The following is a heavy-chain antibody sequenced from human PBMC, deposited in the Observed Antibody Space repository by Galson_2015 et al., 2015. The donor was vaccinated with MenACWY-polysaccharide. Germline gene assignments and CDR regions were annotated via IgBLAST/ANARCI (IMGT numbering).Heavy chain of an antibody. Sequence: SLRLSCAASGFTFSSYAIHWVRQAPGKGLEWVAVISYDATNKYYRDSVKGRFTLSRDNSRNTVFLEVNSLRAEDTGLYYCARDYCSRTSCSGMDVWGQGTTVTVSS. D-gene: IGHD2-2*01. CDR1: GFTFSSYA. CDR3: ARDYCSRTSCSGMDV. CDR2: ISYDATNK. J-gene: IGHJ6*02. V-gene: IGHV3-30-3*01.